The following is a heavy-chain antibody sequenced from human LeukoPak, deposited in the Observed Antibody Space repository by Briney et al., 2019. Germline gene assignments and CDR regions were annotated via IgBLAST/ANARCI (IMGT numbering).Heavy chain of an antibody. CDR2: IYYSGST. CDR1: GGSISSSSYY. Sequence: PSETLFLTCTVSGGSISSSSYYWGWIRQPPGKGLEWIGSIYYSGSTYYNPSFKSRVTISVDRSKNQFSLKLSSVTAADTAVYCCARVHLGYCSSTSCFWFDPWGQGTLVTVSS. V-gene: IGHV4-39*07. CDR3: ARVHLGYCSSTSCFWFDP. J-gene: IGHJ5*02. D-gene: IGHD2-2*01.